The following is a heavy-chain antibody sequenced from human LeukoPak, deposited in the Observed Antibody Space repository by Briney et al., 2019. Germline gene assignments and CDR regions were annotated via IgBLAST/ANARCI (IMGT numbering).Heavy chain of an antibody. CDR2: IKQDGSEK. V-gene: IGHV3-7*05. J-gene: IGHJ4*02. CDR3: TRDRSGQD. D-gene: IGHD1-1*01. Sequence: GGSLRLSCAASGFTFSSHWMSWVRQAPGKGLQWVANIKQDGSEKYYVDSVKGRFPIYRDNAKNSLYLQMNSLRAEDTAVYYCTRDRSGQDWGQGTLVTVSS. CDR1: GFTFSSHW.